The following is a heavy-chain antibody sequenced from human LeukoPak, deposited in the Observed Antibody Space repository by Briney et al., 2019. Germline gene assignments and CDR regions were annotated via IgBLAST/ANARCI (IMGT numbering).Heavy chain of an antibody. D-gene: IGHD2-15*01. CDR1: GYTFTGYF. J-gene: IGHJ4*02. CDR3: ATDLYSYYFDS. CDR2: INPNSGVT. V-gene: IGHV1-2*02. Sequence: ASVKVSCKGSGYTFTGYFMHWVRQAPGQGLKWMGWINPNSGVTNSAQRFQGRVTMTRDTSISTAYMELTSLKSDDTAVYYCATDLYSYYFDSWGQGTLVTVSS.